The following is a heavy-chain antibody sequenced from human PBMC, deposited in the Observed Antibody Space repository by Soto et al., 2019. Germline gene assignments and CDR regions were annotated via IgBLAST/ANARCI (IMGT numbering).Heavy chain of an antibody. CDR2: IYYIGDI. CDR3: AREFYGMDV. CDR1: SGFVRSSTYY. V-gene: IGHV4-61*01. J-gene: IGHJ6*02. Sequence: QVQLQESGPGLVKPSETLSLTCTVSSGFVRSSTYYWSWIRQPPGKGLEWIGYIYYIGDINYNPSLKSRVTMSVDTSQNQFSLKLSSVTAADTAVYYCAREFYGMDVWGQGTTVTVSS.